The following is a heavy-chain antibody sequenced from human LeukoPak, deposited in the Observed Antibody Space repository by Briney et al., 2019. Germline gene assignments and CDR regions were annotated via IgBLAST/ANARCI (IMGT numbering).Heavy chain of an antibody. CDR1: GFTFSNSG. Sequence: SGGSPRLSCAAPGFTFSNSGMHWVRPAPGKGLEWVAVIWYHRSNEYYADAVKGRFIISRDKSKNTVHLQMNCLRVQHTSVYYCSIEMSMFVNAFDLWGQGTLVAVSS. CDR3: SIEMSMFVNAFDL. D-gene: IGHD3-10*02. J-gene: IGHJ3*01. V-gene: IGHV3-33*01. CDR2: IWYHRSNE.